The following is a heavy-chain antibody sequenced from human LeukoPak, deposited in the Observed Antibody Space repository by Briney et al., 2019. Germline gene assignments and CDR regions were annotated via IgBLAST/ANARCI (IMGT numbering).Heavy chain of an antibody. D-gene: IGHD3-10*01. J-gene: IGHJ4*02. V-gene: IGHV3-23*01. Sequence: PGGSLRLSCAASGFTFSSYGMSWVRQAPGKGLEWVSAISGSGGSTYYADSVKGRFTISRDNSKNTLYLQMNSLRAEDTAVYYCASGGGGYYYGSGSLDYWGQGTLVTVSS. CDR2: ISGSGGST. CDR1: GFTFSSYG. CDR3: ASGGGGYYYGSGSLDY.